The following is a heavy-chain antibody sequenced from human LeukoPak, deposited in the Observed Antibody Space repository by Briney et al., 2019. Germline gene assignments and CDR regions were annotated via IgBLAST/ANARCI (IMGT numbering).Heavy chain of an antibody. D-gene: IGHD5-24*01. J-gene: IGHJ4*02. CDR3: AREVEMATIY. CDR1: GGSIRSGGYD. CDR2: IYTSGST. V-gene: IGHV4-61*02. Sequence: SETLSLTCTVLGGSIRSGGYDWRWIRQPAGKGLEWMGRIYTSGSTNYNPSLKSRVTISVDTSKNQFSLKLSSGTAADTAVYYCAREVEMATIYWGQGTLVTVSS.